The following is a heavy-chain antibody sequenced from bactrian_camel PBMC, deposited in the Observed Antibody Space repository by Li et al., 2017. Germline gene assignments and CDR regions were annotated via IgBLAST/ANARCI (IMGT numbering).Heavy chain of an antibody. Sequence: VQLVESGGGSVQTGGLLKLSCIGGEATTRIRGNCVAWFRQAPGQEREGVATITTGTGNTDYADSVKGRFTISQDGAENTVYLQMNGLKPEDTAMYHCAASRLGSTINWRQERRYGYWGQGTQVTVS. J-gene: IGHJ4*01. CDR1: EATTRIRGNC. CDR3: AASRLGSTINWRQERRYGY. D-gene: IGHD4*01. CDR2: ITTGTGNT. V-gene: IGHV3S40*01.